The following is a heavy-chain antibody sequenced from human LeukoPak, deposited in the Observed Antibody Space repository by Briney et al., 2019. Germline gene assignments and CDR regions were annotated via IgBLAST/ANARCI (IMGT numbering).Heavy chain of an antibody. V-gene: IGHV4-34*01. J-gene: IGHJ5*02. CDR2: INHRGST. Sequence: SETLSLTCAVYGGSFSGYYWSWIRQPPGKGLEWIGEINHRGSTNYNPSLRSRVTISVDTSKNQFSLKLSSVTAADTAVYYCARARAAWFDPWGLGTLVTVSS. CDR3: ARARAAWFDP. CDR1: GGSFSGYY.